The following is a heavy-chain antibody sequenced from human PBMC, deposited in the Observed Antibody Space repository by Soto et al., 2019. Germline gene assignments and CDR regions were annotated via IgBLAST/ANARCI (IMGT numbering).Heavy chain of an antibody. J-gene: IGHJ5*02. CDR1: GGSISSYY. V-gene: IGHV4-59*01. CDR3: ARVPGGYCSSTSCYWWFDP. D-gene: IGHD2-2*01. CDR2: IYYSGST. Sequence: SETLSLTCTVSGGSISSYYWSWIRQPPGKGLEWIGYIYYSGSTNYNPSLKSRVTISVDTSKNQFSLKLSSVTAADTAVYYCARVPGGYCSSTSCYWWFDPWGQGTLVTVSS.